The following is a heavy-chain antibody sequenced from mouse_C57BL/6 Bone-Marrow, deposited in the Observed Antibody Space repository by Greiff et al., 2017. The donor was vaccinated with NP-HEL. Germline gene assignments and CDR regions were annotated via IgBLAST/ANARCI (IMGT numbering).Heavy chain of an antibody. CDR3: ARPGY. V-gene: IGHV5-6*01. Sequence: EVKVVESGGDLVKPGGSLKLSCAASGFTFSSYGMSWVRQTPDKRLEWVATISSGGSYTYYPDSVKGRFTISRDNAKNTLYLQMSSLKSEDTAMYYCARPGYWGQGTTLTVSS. CDR1: GFTFSSYG. J-gene: IGHJ2*01. CDR2: ISSGGSYT.